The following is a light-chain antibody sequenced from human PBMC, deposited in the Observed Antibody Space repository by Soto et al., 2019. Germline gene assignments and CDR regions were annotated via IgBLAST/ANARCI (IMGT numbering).Light chain of an antibody. CDR1: QGINNW. CDR3: QQSSAFPLT. V-gene: IGKV1-12*01. Sequence: IQMTQSPSSVSASVGDRVTITCRASQGINNWLAWYQQKPGKAPELLIYAVSYLQSGVPSRFSGSGSGTDFTLTISSLQPEDFATYFCQQSSAFPLTFGGGTKV. J-gene: IGKJ4*01. CDR2: AVS.